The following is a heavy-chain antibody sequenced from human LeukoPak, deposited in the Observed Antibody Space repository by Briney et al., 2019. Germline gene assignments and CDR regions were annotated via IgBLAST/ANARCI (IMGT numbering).Heavy chain of an antibody. D-gene: IGHD5-12*01. CDR2: INPNSGGT. CDR3: ARDLGVVATIWNWFDP. Sequence: ASVKVSCKASGYTFTGYYMHWVRQAPGQGLEGMGWINPNSGGTNYAQKFQGRVTMTRDTSISTAYMELSRLRSDDTAVYYCARDLGVVATIWNWFDPWGQGTLVTVSS. V-gene: IGHV1-2*02. J-gene: IGHJ5*02. CDR1: GYTFTGYY.